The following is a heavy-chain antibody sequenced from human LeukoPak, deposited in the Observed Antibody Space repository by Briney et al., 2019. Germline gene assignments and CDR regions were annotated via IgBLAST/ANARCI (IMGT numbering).Heavy chain of an antibody. Sequence: QSGGSLRLSCAASGFRFSSYVMHWVRQAPGKGLEWVALIWQDGSNQYYADSVKGRFTISRDNSKNTLYLQMNSLRAEDTAVYYCARDYGGNYWYLDLWGRGTLVIVSS. J-gene: IGHJ2*01. V-gene: IGHV3-33*01. CDR2: IWQDGSNQ. CDR3: ARDYGGNYWYLDL. CDR1: GFRFSSYV. D-gene: IGHD4-23*01.